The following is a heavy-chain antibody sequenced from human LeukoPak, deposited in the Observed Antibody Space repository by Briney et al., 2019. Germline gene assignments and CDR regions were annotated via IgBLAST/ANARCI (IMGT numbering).Heavy chain of an antibody. V-gene: IGHV3-7*01. J-gene: IGHJ4*02. D-gene: IGHD3-10*01. CDR3: ARWAASYDF. CDR1: GFTFSNYW. CDR2: IKQDGSEK. Sequence: GGSLRLSCAASGFTFSNYWMSWVRQAPGKGLEWVANIKQDGSEKYCVDSVTGRFTISRDNAKNSLYLQMNSLRAEDTAVYYCARWAASYDFWGQGTLVTVSS.